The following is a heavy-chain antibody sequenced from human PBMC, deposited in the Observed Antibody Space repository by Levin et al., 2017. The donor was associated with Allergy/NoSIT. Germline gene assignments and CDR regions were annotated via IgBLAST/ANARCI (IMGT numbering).Heavy chain of an antibody. CDR3: ARDSPFITRNYYYYGMDV. CDR1: GFTFSDYY. D-gene: IGHD3-22*01. J-gene: IGHJ6*02. V-gene: IGHV3-11*01. Sequence: SGESLKISCAASGFTFSDYYMSWIRQAPGKGLEWVSYISSSGSTIYYADSVKGRFTISRDNAKNSLYLQMNSLRAEDTAVYYCARDSPFITRNYYYYGMDVWGQGTTVTVSS. CDR2: ISSSGSTI.